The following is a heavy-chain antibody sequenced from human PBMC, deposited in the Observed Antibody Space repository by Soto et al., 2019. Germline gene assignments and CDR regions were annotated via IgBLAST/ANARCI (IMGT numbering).Heavy chain of an antibody. D-gene: IGHD3-10*01. CDR3: TTGFGEDGESY. CDR2: IKSKSNGGPT. J-gene: IGHJ4*02. CDR1: GFTFTDVW. Sequence: EAKLVESGGGLVEPGGSLRLSCVGSGFTFTDVWMNWIRQAPGKGLEWIGRIKSKSNGGPTDYAAFVKGRLTISRDDSKNTLYLQVNSLRTEDTAVYYCTTGFGEDGESYWGQGTVVTVSS. V-gene: IGHV3-15*01.